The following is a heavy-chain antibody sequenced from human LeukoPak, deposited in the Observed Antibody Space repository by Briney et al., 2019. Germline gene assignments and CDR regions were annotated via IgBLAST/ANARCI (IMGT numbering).Heavy chain of an antibody. CDR3: ARGPDPYSSSLWDYKNDY. J-gene: IGHJ4*02. CDR2: IYSGGST. Sequence: GGSLGLSCAASGFTVSSNYMSWVRQAPGKGLEWVSVIYSGGSTYYADSVKGRFTISRDNSKNTLYLQMNSLRAEDTAVYYCARGPDPYSSSLWDYKNDYWGQGTLVTVSS. V-gene: IGHV3-53*01. CDR1: GFTVSSNY. D-gene: IGHD6-13*01.